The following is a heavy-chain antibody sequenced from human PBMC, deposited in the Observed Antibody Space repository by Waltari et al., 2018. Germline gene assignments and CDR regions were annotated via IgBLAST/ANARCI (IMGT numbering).Heavy chain of an antibody. V-gene: IGHV4-61*09. CDR1: SGSISSGPYS. CDR3: ARRIVGATNDAFDI. CDR2: IYTSGST. D-gene: IGHD1-26*01. J-gene: IGHJ3*02. Sequence: QVQLQESGPGLVKPSQTLSLTCTVSSGSISSGPYSWSWIRQPAGKGLEWIGFIYTSGSTNYNPSLKSRVTISVDTSKNQFSLKLSSVTAADTAVYYCARRIVGATNDAFDIWGQGTMVTVSS.